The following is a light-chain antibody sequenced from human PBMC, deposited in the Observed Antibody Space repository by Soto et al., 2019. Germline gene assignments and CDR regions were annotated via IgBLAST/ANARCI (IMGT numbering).Light chain of an antibody. CDR2: GAS. CDR3: QHYDNSPWT. V-gene: IGKV3-20*01. CDR1: QSVSSTF. Sequence: VLTQSPGTLSLSPGERATLSCKASQSVSSTFLAWYQQKPGQAPRLLIYGASSRATDIPDRFSGSGTGTDFTLVISRLEPEDFAVYYCQHYDNSPWTFGEGTKVEIK. J-gene: IGKJ1*01.